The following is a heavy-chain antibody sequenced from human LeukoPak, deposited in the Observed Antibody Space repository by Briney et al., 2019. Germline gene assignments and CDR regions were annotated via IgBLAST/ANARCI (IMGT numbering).Heavy chain of an antibody. CDR3: TREGGYDCSSTSCYPDY. D-gene: IGHD2-2*01. CDR2: INSDGSST. J-gene: IGHJ4*02. CDR1: GFTFRSYW. V-gene: IGHV3-74*01. Sequence: GGSLRLSCAASGFTFRSYWMHWVRQAPGKGLVWVSRINSDGSSTSYADSMEGRFTISRDNTKNTLYLQMNSLRAEDTAVYYCTREGGYDCSSTSCYPDYWGQGTLVTVSS.